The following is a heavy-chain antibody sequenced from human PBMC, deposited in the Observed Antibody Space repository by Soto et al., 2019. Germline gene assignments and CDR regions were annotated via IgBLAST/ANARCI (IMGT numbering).Heavy chain of an antibody. CDR3: ARSVTAGFDY. J-gene: IGHJ4*02. Sequence: ASVKVSCKASGYTFTGHDINWVRQTTGQGLEWMGWMEPSSGSTGYAQKFQGRVTMTRDTSINTAYMELSSLTSDETASYSCARSVTAGFDYWGQGTLVTVSS. CDR1: GYTFTGHD. D-gene: IGHD2-21*02. CDR2: MEPSSGST. V-gene: IGHV1-8*01.